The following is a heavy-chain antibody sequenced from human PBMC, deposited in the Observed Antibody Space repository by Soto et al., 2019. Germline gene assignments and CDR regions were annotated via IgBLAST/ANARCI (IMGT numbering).Heavy chain of an antibody. CDR2: ISYSGST. J-gene: IGHJ6*02. CDR1: GGSISSYY. V-gene: IGHV4-59*01. Sequence: QVQLQESGPGLVKPSETLSLTCTVSGGSISSYYWSWIRQPPGKGLEWIGYISYSGSTNYNPSLTSRVTISLVTSKNQFSLKLSSVPAADTAVYYCAREGYSSGYYYYYGMDVWGQGTTVTVSS. D-gene: IGHD3-22*01. CDR3: AREGYSSGYYYYYGMDV.